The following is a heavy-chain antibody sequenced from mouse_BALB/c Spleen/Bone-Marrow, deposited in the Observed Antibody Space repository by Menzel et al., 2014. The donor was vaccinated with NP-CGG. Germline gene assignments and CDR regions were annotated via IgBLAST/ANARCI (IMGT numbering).Heavy chain of an antibody. Sequence: VQLQQSGPGLVQPSQSLSITCTVSGFSLTNYGVHWVRLSPGKGLEWLGVIWNSGNTNYNAAFISRLSINMDNSKSQVFFKMNSLQANDTAVYYCARNYEGVGAMDYWGQGTSVTASS. CDR3: ARNYEGVGAMDY. D-gene: IGHD1-1*01. J-gene: IGHJ4*01. CDR1: GFSLTNYG. V-gene: IGHV2-2*02. CDR2: IWNSGNT.